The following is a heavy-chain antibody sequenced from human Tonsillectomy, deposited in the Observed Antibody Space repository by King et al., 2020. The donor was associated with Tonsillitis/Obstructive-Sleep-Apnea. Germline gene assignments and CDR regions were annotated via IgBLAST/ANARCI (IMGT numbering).Heavy chain of an antibody. Sequence: VQLVESGAEVKKPGASVKVSCKASGYTFTGYHLHWVRQAPGQGLEWMGRINPNTGGTNYAQKFQGWVTMTRDTSISTAYMELSRLRSDDTAVYHCAREGYSPMDVWGKGSTVTVSS. V-gene: IGHV1-2*04. CDR2: INPNTGGT. CDR1: GYTFTGYH. J-gene: IGHJ6*03. CDR3: AREGYSPMDV. D-gene: IGHD5-18*01.